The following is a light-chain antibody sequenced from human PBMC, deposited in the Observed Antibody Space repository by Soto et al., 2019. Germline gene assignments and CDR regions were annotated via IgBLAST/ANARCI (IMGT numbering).Light chain of an antibody. CDR1: QSVSSSY. CDR3: QQYGSSPPVT. CDR2: GAS. Sequence: EIVLTQSPGTLSLSPGERATLSCRASQSVSSSYLAWYQQKPGQAPRLLIYGASSRATGIPDRFSGSGSGTYFTITISRLEPEDSAVYYCQQYGSSPPVTFGQGTKLEIK. V-gene: IGKV3-20*01. J-gene: IGKJ2*01.